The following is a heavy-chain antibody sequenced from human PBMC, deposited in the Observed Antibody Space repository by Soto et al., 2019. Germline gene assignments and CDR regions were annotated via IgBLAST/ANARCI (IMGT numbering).Heavy chain of an antibody. Sequence: QVQLVQSGAEEKKPGASVKVSCKASGYTFTSYAMHWVRQAPGQRLEWMGWINAGNGNTKYSQKFQGRVTITRDTSGSTAYMELSSLGSEDTAVYYCARSIVVVTALDYWGQGTLVTVSS. CDR3: ARSIVVVTALDY. V-gene: IGHV1-3*05. J-gene: IGHJ4*02. CDR2: INAGNGNT. CDR1: GYTFTSYA. D-gene: IGHD2-21*02.